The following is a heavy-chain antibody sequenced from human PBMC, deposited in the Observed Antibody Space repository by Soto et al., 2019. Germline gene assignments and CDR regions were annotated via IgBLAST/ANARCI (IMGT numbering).Heavy chain of an antibody. J-gene: IGHJ6*02. D-gene: IGHD2-2*01. V-gene: IGHV1-69*01. Sequence: QVQLEQSGAEVKKPGSSVKVSCKSSGHTFSSHSINWVRQAPGQGLEWMGGIIPIFGPANFAKKFQGRVTITADESTTTAYMELNSLRSEDTAVYYCATGSFTSTGGRIGYHYNAMDVWGQGTTVTVSS. CDR3: ATGSFTSTGGRIGYHYNAMDV. CDR1: GHTFSSHS. CDR2: IIPIFGPA.